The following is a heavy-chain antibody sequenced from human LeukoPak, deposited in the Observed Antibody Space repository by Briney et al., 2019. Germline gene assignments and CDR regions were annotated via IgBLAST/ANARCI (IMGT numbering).Heavy chain of an antibody. Sequence: MTSGTLSLTCIVSGGSISSYYWSWIRQPAGKGLEWIGQIHTSGSTNYNPSLKSRVAMSVDTPKNQFSLELSSVTAADTAVYYCAGRAQTTGWSFDYWGQGALVTVSS. CDR3: AGRAQTTGWSFDY. CDR2: IHTSGST. D-gene: IGHD6-19*01. V-gene: IGHV4-4*07. CDR1: GGSISSYY. J-gene: IGHJ4*02.